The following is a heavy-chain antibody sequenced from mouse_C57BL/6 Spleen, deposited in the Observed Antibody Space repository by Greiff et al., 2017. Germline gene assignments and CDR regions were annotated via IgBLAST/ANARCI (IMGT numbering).Heavy chain of an antibody. CDR2: IDPSDSET. D-gene: IGHD1-1*01. CDR1: GYTFTSYW. CDR3: ASYGSSPWYFDV. J-gene: IGHJ1*03. V-gene: IGHV1-52*01. Sequence: VQLQQSGAELVRPGSSVKLSCKASGYTFTSYWMHWVKQRPIQGLEWIGNIDPSDSETHYNQKFKDTATLTVDKSSSTAYMQLSSLTSEDSAVYYCASYGSSPWYFDVWGTGTTVTVSS.